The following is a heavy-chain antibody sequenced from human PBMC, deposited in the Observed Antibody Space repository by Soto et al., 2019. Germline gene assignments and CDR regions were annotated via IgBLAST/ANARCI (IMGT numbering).Heavy chain of an antibody. CDR2: IYYSGST. D-gene: IGHD6-25*01. CDR1: GGSISSSSYY. Sequence: WETLSLTCTVSGGSISSSSYYWGWIRQPPGKGLEWIGSIYYSGSTYYNPSLKSRVTISVDTSKNKFSLKLSSVTAADTAVYYCASFSVISSAPTGSIPPSQRSFDL. J-gene: IGHJ2*01. V-gene: IGHV4-39*01. CDR3: ASFSVISSAPTGSIPPSQRSFDL.